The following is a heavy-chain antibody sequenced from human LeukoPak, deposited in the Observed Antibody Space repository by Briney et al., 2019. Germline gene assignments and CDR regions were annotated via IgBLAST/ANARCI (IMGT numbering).Heavy chain of an antibody. D-gene: IGHD3-3*01. CDR1: GFNFIDYT. V-gene: IGHV3-21*01. Sequence: KPGGSLRLSCAASGFNFIDYTMNWVRQAPGKGLEWVSSITSTGRYIFYADSLKGRFTISRDNAKKSLYLQMNSLRAEDTAVYYCAKGRGFAEWLLLGDWGQGNLVTVAS. J-gene: IGHJ4*02. CDR2: ITSTGRYI. CDR3: AKGRGFAEWLLLGD.